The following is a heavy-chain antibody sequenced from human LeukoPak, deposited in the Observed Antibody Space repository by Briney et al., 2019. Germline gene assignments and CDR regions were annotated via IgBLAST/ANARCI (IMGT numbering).Heavy chain of an antibody. CDR1: GFSFSAAW. J-gene: IGHJ4*02. Sequence: GGSLRLSCAASGFSFSAAWMSWVRQAPGKGLEWVGRIKSNSAGGTTDYAAPVKGRFTISRDDSKNTLYLQMNSLKTEDTAVYFCATEYYDAYNYWGQGTLVTAPS. D-gene: IGHD4-17*01. CDR2: IKSNSAGGTT. CDR3: ATEYYDAYNY. V-gene: IGHV3-15*01.